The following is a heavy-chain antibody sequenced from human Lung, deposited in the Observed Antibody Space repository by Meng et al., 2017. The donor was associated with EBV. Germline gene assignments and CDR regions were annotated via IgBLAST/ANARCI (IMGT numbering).Heavy chain of an antibody. CDR2: IYWDDDK. D-gene: IGHD3-22*01. CDR3: AHSTQSSGQRLSFDY. Sequence: TVKASGPTLDQPPTNPTLTCTFSGFSPSTKGVGVGWIRQPPGKALEWLALIYWDDDKRYSPSLKSRLTITKDTSKNQVVLTMTNMDPVDTATYYCAHSTQSSGQRLSFDYWGQGTLVTVSS. CDR1: GFSPSTKGVG. J-gene: IGHJ4*02. V-gene: IGHV2-5*02.